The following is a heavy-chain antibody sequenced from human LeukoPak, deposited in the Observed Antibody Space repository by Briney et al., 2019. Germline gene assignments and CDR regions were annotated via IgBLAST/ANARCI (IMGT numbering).Heavy chain of an antibody. CDR3: ARAFGAPAGSLDF. Sequence: SETLSLTCAVSGATISIGSNYWGWLRQSPRTGLEWIGNVLYNGKTYYNPSLRGRVTISVETLKSQFSLKLTSVIASDTAVYYCARAFGAPAGSLDFWGQGILVTVSS. V-gene: IGHV4-39*01. D-gene: IGHD3-16*01. CDR2: VLYNGKT. J-gene: IGHJ4*02. CDR1: GATISIGSNY.